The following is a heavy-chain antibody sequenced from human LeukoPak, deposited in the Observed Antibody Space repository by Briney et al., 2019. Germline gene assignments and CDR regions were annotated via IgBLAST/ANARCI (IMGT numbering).Heavy chain of an antibody. J-gene: IGHJ4*02. Sequence: GGSLRLSCAASGFTFSSYAMHWVRQAPGKGLEWVAVISYDGSNKYYADSVKGRFTISRDNSKNTLYLQMNSLRAEDTAIYYCTKAPVNSCLGAFCYPFDSWGQGTLVTVSS. V-gene: IGHV3-30*04. CDR1: GFTFSSYA. CDR2: ISYDGSNK. CDR3: TKAPVNSCLGAFCYPFDS. D-gene: IGHD2-15*01.